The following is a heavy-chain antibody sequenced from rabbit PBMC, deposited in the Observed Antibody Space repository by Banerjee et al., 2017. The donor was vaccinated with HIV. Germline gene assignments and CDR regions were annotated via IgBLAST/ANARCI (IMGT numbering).Heavy chain of an antibody. Sequence: QLKETGGGLVQPGGSLTLSCKASGFDISNYHMSWVRQTPGKGLEWIGVIYGSVGGTDYASWVNGRFTISSDNAQNTVELQMNSLTAADTATYFCARDLAGVIGWNFKLWGPGTLVTV. CDR3: ARDLAGVIGWNFKL. CDR1: GFDISNYH. J-gene: IGHJ4*01. V-gene: IGHV1S7*01. D-gene: IGHD4-1*01. CDR2: IYGSVGGT.